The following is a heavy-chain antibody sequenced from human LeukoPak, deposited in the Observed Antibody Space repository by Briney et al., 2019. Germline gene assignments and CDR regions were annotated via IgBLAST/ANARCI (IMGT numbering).Heavy chain of an antibody. CDR1: GFTFNSYA. CDR2: IGGSGGTT. Sequence: PGGSLRLSCSASGFTFNSYAMSRVRQAPGKGLEWCSAIGGSGGTTYYADSVKGRFTISRDDSKNTLYLQLKSLRAEDTAVYYCEKDESPAAGSWKYYYGMDVWGQGTTVTVSS. D-gene: IGHD6-13*01. V-gene: IGHV3-23*01. CDR3: EKDESPAAGSWKYYYGMDV. J-gene: IGHJ6*02.